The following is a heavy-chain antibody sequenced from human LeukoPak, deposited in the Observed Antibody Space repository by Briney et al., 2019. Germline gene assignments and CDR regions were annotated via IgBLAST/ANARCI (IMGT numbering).Heavy chain of an antibody. CDR1: GFTFSTYA. D-gene: IGHD2-2*02. Sequence: GGSLRLSCAASGFTFSTYAMHWVRQAPGKGLEYVSAFSRNGGSTYYANSVKGRFTISRDNSKNTLSFGRLRGEDVAVYYCARGDPGYCSSTSCYILGHFDYWGQGTLITVSS. V-gene: IGHV3-64*01. CDR3: ARGDPGYCSSTSCYILGHFDY. CDR2: FSRNGGST. J-gene: IGHJ4*02.